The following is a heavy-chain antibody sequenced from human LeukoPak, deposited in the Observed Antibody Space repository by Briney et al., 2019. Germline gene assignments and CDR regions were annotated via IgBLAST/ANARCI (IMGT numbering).Heavy chain of an antibody. CDR2: IYSGGST. CDR3: ARLQQQVAPPYYYYGMDV. D-gene: IGHD4-23*01. J-gene: IGHJ6*02. CDR1: GFTFSSYA. V-gene: IGHV3-66*04. Sequence: GGSLRLSCAASGFTFSSYAMSWVRQAPGKGLEWVSIIYSGGSTYYADSVKDRFTISRDNFKNTLYPQMISLRAEDTAVYYCARLQQQVAPPYYYYGMDVWGQGTTVTVSS.